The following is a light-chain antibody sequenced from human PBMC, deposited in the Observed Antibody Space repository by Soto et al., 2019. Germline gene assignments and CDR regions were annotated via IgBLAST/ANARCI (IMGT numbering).Light chain of an antibody. CDR2: DAS. CDR1: QSVSSSY. J-gene: IGKJ5*01. CDR3: QQYGSSPIN. Sequence: DIVLPPSPGTFSFPPVDRAHLSCSASQSVSSSYLAWYQQKPGLAPRLLIYDASSRATGIPDRFSGSGSGTDFTLTISRLEPEDFAVYYCQQYGSSPINCGQGTRLEIK. V-gene: IGKV3D-20*01.